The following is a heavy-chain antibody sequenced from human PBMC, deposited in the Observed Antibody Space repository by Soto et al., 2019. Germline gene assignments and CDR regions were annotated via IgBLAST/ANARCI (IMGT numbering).Heavy chain of an antibody. CDR1: GFTFSTYT. CDR2: VSYDGSKK. J-gene: IGHJ4*02. Sequence: HPGGSLRLSCAASGFTFSTYTMHWVRQAPGKGLEWVAVVSYDGSKKYYADSVKGRFTISRDNSKNTLSLQMNSLRTEDTAVYYCAREAYYYDGSDYYYGGTDYWGQGTLVTVSS. CDR3: AREAYYYDGSDYYYGGTDY. D-gene: IGHD3-22*01. V-gene: IGHV3-30-3*01.